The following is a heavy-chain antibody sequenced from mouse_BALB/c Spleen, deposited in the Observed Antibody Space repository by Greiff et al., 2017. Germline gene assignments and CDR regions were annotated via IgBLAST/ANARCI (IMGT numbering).Heavy chain of an antibody. V-gene: IGHV10-3*03. J-gene: IGHJ2*01. D-gene: IGHD1-2*01. CDR3: VREGYYGSFDY. Sequence: EVQGVESGGGLVQPKGSLKLSCAASGFTFNTYAMHWVCQAPGKGLEWVARIRSKSNNYATYYADSVKDRFTISRDDSQSMLYLQMNNLKTEDTAMYYCVREGYYGSFDYWGQGTTLTVSS. CDR2: IRSKSNNYAT. CDR1: GFTFNTYA.